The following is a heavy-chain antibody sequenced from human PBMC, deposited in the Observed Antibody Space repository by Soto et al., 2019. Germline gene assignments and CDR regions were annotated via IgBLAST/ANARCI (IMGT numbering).Heavy chain of an antibody. D-gene: IGHD6-13*01. J-gene: IGHJ1*01. CDR2: ISAGGGST. Sequence: LRLSCAASGFTFSSYAMSWVRQAPGKGLEWASTISAGGGSTYYADSVKGRFSISRDNSKNTMFLQMYSLRAEDTAVYYCGKDGAAGSEYFQHWGQGTLVTVSS. V-gene: IGHV3-23*01. CDR1: GFTFSSYA. CDR3: GKDGAAGSEYFQH.